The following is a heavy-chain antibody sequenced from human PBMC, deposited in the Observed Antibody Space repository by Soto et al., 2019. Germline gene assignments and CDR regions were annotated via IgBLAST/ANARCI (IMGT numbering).Heavy chain of an antibody. J-gene: IGHJ5*02. CDR1: GASVSSGDCY. Sequence: SETLSLTCTVSGASVSSGDCYWTWIRQPPGKDLEWIGYIYSSGNTNYNPSLRSRVTMSKDTSKNQFSLKLTSVTATDTAVYYCARRVTGGGERFDPWGLGTLVTVSS. CDR2: IYSSGNT. CDR3: ARRVTGGGERFDP. V-gene: IGHV4-30-4*01. D-gene: IGHD7-27*01.